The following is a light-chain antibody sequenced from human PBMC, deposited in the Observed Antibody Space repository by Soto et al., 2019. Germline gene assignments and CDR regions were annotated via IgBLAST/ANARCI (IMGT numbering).Light chain of an antibody. Sequence: QSVLTQPASVSGSPGQSITSSCTGTSSDVGGYNYVSWYQQHPGKAPKLIIYDVSNRPSGVSNRFSGSKSGNTASLTISGLQAEDEADYYCSSYTSSSTLVFGGGTKVTVL. J-gene: IGLJ2*01. CDR2: DVS. CDR3: SSYTSSSTLV. V-gene: IGLV2-14*03. CDR1: SSDVGGYNY.